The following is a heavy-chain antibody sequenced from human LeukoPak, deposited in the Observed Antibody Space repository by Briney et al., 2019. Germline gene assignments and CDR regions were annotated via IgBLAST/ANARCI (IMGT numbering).Heavy chain of an antibody. J-gene: IGHJ5*02. Sequence: GGSLRLSCAASGFTFSGYGMRWVRQAPGKGLEWVSAISGSGDTTYYADSVKGRFTISRDNSKNTLYLQMNSLRAEDTAVYYCAREFRDNWFDPWGQGTLVTVSS. CDR3: AREFRDNWFDP. V-gene: IGHV3-23*01. CDR1: GFTFSGYG. CDR2: ISGSGDTT.